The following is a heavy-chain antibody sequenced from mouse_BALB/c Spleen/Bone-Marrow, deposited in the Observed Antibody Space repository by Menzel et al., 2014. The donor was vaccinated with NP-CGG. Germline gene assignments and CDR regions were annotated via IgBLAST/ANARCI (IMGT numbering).Heavy chain of an antibody. CDR2: LDPSNSET. Sequence: VQLQQSGPELVRPRASVKMPCKASGYTFTRYWLHWVQQRPGQGLVWIGMLDPSNSETRLNQKFKDKPTLNVDKSSIPAHTQLSILTSEDSAVSSCARSATWFAYWAQGTLVTVSA. CDR3: ARSATWFAY. V-gene: IGHV1S127*01. J-gene: IGHJ3*01. D-gene: IGHD1-2*01. CDR1: GYTFTRYW.